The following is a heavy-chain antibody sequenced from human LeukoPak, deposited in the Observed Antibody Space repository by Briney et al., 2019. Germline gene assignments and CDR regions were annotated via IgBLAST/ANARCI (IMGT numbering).Heavy chain of an antibody. V-gene: IGHV4-59*08. CDR3: ARHGGYSSPYLH. CDR1: GGSISNYY. D-gene: IGHD6-13*01. CDR2: IYYSGIT. J-gene: IGHJ1*01. Sequence: SETLSLTCTVSGGSISNYYWSWIRQTPGKGLECIGYIYYSGITNYNPSLKSRVTISVDTSKNQFSLKLSSVTATDTAVYYCARHGGYSSPYLHWGQGTLVTVSS.